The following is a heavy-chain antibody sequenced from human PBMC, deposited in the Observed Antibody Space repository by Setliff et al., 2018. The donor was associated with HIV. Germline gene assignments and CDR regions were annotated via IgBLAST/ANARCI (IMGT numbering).Heavy chain of an antibody. CDR1: GFIFSDFG. Sequence: RLSCTASGFIFSDFGMSWVRQAPGKGLEWVSYISGSGRTIYFADSVKGRFTISRDNAKNSMYLQMNSLRAEDAAVYFCARDRGSSAPYYFDYWGQGMVVTVSS. CDR2: ISGSGRTI. CDR3: ARDRGSSAPYYFDY. J-gene: IGHJ4*02. D-gene: IGHD2-2*01. V-gene: IGHV3-48*01.